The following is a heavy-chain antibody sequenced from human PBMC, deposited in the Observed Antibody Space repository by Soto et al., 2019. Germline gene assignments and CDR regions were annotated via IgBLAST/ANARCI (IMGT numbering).Heavy chain of an antibody. D-gene: IGHD6-13*01. J-gene: IGHJ5*02. CDR1: GGSISSSSYY. CDR3: ARERPDGSRLDP. V-gene: IGHV4-39*02. Sequence: SETLSLTCTVSGGSISSSSYYWGWIRQPPGKGLEWIGSIFYSGSTYYNPSLKSRVTISVDTSKNQFSLKLSSVTAADTAVYYCARERPDGSRLDPWGQGTLVTVS. CDR2: IFYSGST.